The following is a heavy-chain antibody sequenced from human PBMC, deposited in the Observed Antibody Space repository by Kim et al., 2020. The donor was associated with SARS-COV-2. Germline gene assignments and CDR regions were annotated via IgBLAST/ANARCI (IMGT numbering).Heavy chain of an antibody. CDR2: ISGSGDST. D-gene: IGHD6-13*01. V-gene: IGHV3-23*01. CDR1: GSTLNNYA. J-gene: IGHJ3*02. Sequence: GGSLRLSCAASGSTLNNYAMSWLRQAPGKGLEWVSVISGSGDSTHYADSVKGRFTISRDNSRNTLYLEMNSLRAEDSAVYYCAKRYSSSWYTVSFDIWG. CDR3: AKRYSSSWYTVSFDI.